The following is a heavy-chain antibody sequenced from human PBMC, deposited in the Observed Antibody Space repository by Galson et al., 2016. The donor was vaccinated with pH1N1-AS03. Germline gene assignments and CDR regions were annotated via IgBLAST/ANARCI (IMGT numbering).Heavy chain of an antibody. CDR3: ARGNDYGSGTFYRSFGMDV. V-gene: IGHV4-34*01. CDR2: SNHRGST. J-gene: IGHJ6*02. CDR1: GGSLSGYY. Sequence: SETLSLTCAAYGGSLSGYYWTWIRQPLGKGLQWIGESNHRGSTRGITTYNPSLKSRVTISVDTSKNQFSLRLNSVTAADTAVYFCARGNDYGSGTFYRSFGMDVWGQGTTVAVSS. D-gene: IGHD3-10*01.